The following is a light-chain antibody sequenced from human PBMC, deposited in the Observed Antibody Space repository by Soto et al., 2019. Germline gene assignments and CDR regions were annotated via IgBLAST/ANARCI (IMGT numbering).Light chain of an antibody. CDR3: QQYGSSPPLT. CDR2: GAS. Sequence: EIVLTQSPDTLSLSPGERATLSCRASQSVSSSYLAWYQQKPGQAPRLLIYGASSRATGIPDTFSGIGSGTDFTLTISRLEPEDFAVYYCQQYGSSPPLTFGGGTKVEIK. V-gene: IGKV3-20*01. CDR1: QSVSSSY. J-gene: IGKJ4*01.